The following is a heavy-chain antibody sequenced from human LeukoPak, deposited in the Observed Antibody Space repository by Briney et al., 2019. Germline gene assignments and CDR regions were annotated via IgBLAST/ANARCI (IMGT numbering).Heavy chain of an antibody. J-gene: IGHJ3*02. D-gene: IGHD3-10*01. Sequence: GGSLRLSCAASGFTVSSNYMSWVRQGPGKGLEWGSIIYSDGSTYYADSVKGRFTISRDNSKNTLHLQMNSLRAEDTAVYYCARVTFNYFGSGDAFDIWGQGTMVTVSS. CDR1: GFTVSSNY. CDR2: IYSDGST. V-gene: IGHV3-66*01. CDR3: ARVTFNYFGSGDAFDI.